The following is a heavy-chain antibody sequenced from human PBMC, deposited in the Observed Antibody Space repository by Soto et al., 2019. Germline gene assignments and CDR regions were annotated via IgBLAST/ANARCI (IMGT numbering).Heavy chain of an antibody. J-gene: IGHJ4*02. CDR1: GGSISIGGYS. V-gene: IGHV4-30-2*01. CDR3: ARGSTDYALTYYYDSSGYGTFDY. D-gene: IGHD3-22*01. Sequence: TRSLTCAVSGGSISIGGYSWSWIRQPPGKGRPWLPYLYHSGSTYYNPSLKSRVTISVDRSKNQFSLKLSSVTAAETAVYYCARGSTDYALTYYYDSSGYGTFDYWGQGTLVTVSS. CDR2: LYHSGST.